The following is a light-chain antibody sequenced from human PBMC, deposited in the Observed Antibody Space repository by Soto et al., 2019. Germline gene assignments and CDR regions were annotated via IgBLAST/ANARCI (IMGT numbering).Light chain of an antibody. J-gene: IGKJ1*01. CDR3: QQYISYWT. CDR1: QSISSW. V-gene: IGKV1-5*03. CDR2: KAS. Sequence: DIPMTQSPSTLSASVGDRVTITCRASQSISSWLAWYQQKPGKAPKLLIYKASSLESGVPSRFSGSGSGTEFTLTISSLQPDDFATYYCQQYISYWTFGQGTKVEFK.